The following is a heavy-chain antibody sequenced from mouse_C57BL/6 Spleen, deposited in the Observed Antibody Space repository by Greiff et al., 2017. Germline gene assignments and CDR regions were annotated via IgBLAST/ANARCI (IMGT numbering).Heavy chain of an antibody. Sequence: EVKLMESEGGLVQPGSSMKLSCTASGFTFSDYYMAWVRQVPEKGLEWVANINYDGSSTYYLDSLKSRFIISRDNAKNILYLQMSSLKSEDTATYYCARTGSRRNYFDYWGQGTTLTVSS. CDR1: GFTFSDYY. V-gene: IGHV5-16*01. CDR2: INYDGSST. D-gene: IGHD4-1*01. CDR3: ARTGSRRNYFDY. J-gene: IGHJ2*01.